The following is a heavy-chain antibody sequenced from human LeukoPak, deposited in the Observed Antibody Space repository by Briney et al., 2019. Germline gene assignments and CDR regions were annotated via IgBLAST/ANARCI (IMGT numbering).Heavy chain of an antibody. D-gene: IGHD3-9*01. J-gene: IGHJ4*02. CDR1: GGSISSYY. Sequence: SETLSLTCTVSGGSISSYYWSWIRQPPGKGLERIGYIYYSGSTNYNPSLKSRVTISVDTSKNQFSLKLSSVTAADTAVYYCARHAPYYDILTGYYPLDYFDYWGQGTLVTVSS. CDR3: ARHAPYYDILTGYYPLDYFDY. CDR2: IYYSGST. V-gene: IGHV4-59*08.